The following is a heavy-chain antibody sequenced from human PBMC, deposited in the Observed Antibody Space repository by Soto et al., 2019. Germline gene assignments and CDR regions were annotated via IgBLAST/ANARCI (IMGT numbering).Heavy chain of an antibody. CDR1: GGSISSGGYY. Sequence: QVQLQESGPGLVKPSQTLSLTCTVSGGSISSGGYYWSWIRQHPGKGLEWIGYIYYSGSTYYNPSLKSRVTIXXDXSXXQFSLKLSSVTAADTAVYYCARDRAANYYYYGMDVWGQGTTVTVSS. CDR3: ARDRAANYYYYGMDV. D-gene: IGHD2-15*01. CDR2: IYYSGST. J-gene: IGHJ6*02. V-gene: IGHV4-31*03.